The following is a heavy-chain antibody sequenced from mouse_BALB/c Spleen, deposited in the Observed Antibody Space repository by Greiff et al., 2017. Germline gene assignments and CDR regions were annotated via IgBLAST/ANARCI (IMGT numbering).Heavy chain of an antibody. CDR1: GFTFSDYG. V-gene: IGHV5-15*02. CDR3: ARHGDGYYAPFDY. J-gene: IGHJ2*01. Sequence: EVMLVESGGGLVQPGGSRKLSCAASGFTFSDYGMAWVRQAPGKGPEWVAFISNLAYSIYYADTVTGRFTISRENAKNTLYLQMSSLKSEDTAMYYCARHGDGYYAPFDYWGQGTTLTVSS. CDR2: ISNLAYSI. D-gene: IGHD2-3*01.